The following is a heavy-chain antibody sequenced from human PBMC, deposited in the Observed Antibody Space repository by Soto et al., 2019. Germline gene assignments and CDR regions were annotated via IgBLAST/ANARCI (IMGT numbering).Heavy chain of an antibody. Sequence: QITLKESGPTLVKPTQTLTLTCTFSGFSLSTPGAGVGWIRQPPEKALEWLALLYWNGDKRYNPSLRSRLTITKDISKNQVVTTMSNMDPVDTATYYCVSGSFPNWFDPWGQGILVTVSS. J-gene: IGHJ5*02. CDR1: GFSLSTPGAG. D-gene: IGHD3-10*01. CDR2: LYWNGDK. V-gene: IGHV2-5*01. CDR3: VSGSFPNWFDP.